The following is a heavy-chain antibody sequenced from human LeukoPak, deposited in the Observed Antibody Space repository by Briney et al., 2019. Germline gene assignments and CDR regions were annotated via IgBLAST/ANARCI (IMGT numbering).Heavy chain of an antibody. D-gene: IGHD5-18*01. CDR3: ARVLSYSYGRIYFDY. J-gene: IGHJ4*02. CDR1: GGSISSGGYS. V-gene: IGHV4-30-2*01. CDR2: IYHSGST. Sequence: PSQTLSLTCAVSGGSISSGGYSWSWIRRPPGKGLEWIGYIYHSGSTYYNPSLKSRVTISVDRSKNQFSLKLSSVTAADTAVYYCARVLSYSYGRIYFDYWGQGTLVTVSS.